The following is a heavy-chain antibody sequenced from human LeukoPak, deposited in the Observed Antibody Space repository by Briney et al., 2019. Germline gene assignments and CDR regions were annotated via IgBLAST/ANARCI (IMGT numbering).Heavy chain of an antibody. V-gene: IGHV3-7*05. Sequence: HTGGSLRLSCVASGFTLSSHWMSWVRQAPGKGPEWVTNINQDGSEKNYVDSVKGRFTISRDNAKNSLYLEMNSLRSEDTAVYHCATGGHYHGDWGQGTLVTVSS. J-gene: IGHJ4*02. CDR1: GFTLSSHW. CDR3: ATGGHYHGD. D-gene: IGHD1-1*01. CDR2: INQDGSEK.